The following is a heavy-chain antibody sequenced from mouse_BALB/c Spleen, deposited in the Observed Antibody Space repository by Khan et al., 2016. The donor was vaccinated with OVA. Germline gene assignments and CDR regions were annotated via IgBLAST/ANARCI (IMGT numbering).Heavy chain of an antibody. Sequence: QIQLVQSGPALKTPGETVKISCKASGYTFKDYSLPWVKQAQGKGLNWMGWTNTETGEPTYEDDFQGRFAFSLETSASAAYLHINNLKNEDTATYFCARSDYVYNWFAFWAEGGVVAVAA. CDR1: GYTFKDYS. V-gene: IGHV9-2-1*01. J-gene: IGHJ3*01. CDR3: ARSDYVYNWFAF. D-gene: IGHD2-4*01. CDR2: TNTETGEP.